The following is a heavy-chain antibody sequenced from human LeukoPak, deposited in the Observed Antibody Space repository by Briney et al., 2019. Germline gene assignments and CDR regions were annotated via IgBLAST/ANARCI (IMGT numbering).Heavy chain of an antibody. CDR1: GFAFSSYS. V-gene: IGHV3-21*01. D-gene: IGHD2-15*01. J-gene: IGHJ6*04. CDR2: ISSSSSYI. CDR3: ARDRGIWMDV. Sequence: PGGSLRLSCAASGFAFSSYSMNWVRQAPGKGLEWVSSISSSSSYIYYADSVKGRFTISRDNAKNSLYLQMNSLRAEDTAVYYCARDRGIWMDVWGKGTTVTVSS.